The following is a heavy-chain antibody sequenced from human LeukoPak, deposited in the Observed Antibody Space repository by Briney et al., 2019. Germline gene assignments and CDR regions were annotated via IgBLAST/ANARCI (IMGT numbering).Heavy chain of an antibody. CDR1: GFTFSDYY. J-gene: IGHJ4*02. D-gene: IGHD4-23*01. Sequence: GGSLRLSCAASGFTFSDYYMSWIRQAPGRGLEWVSYISSSGGGMYYADSVKCRFTISRDNAKNSLYLQMNSLRAEDTAVYYCARERPDGGNSGYWGQGTLVTVSS. CDR3: ARERPDGGNSGY. CDR2: ISSSGGGM. V-gene: IGHV3-11*01.